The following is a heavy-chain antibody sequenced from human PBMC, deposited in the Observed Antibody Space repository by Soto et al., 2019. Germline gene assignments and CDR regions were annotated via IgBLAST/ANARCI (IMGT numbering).Heavy chain of an antibody. CDR1: GGSISSYY. J-gene: IGHJ4*02. Sequence: SETLSLTCTVSGGSISSYYWSWIRQPPGKGLEWIGYIYYSGSTNYNPSLRSRVTISVDTSKNQFSLKLSSVTAADTAVYYCARGLGGYYDSSGYSDYWGQGTLVTVYS. D-gene: IGHD3-22*01. CDR2: IYYSGST. CDR3: ARGLGGYYDSSGYSDY. V-gene: IGHV4-59*01.